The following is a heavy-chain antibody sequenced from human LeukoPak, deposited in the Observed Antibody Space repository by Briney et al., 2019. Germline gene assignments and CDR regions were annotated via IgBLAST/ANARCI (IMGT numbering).Heavy chain of an antibody. V-gene: IGHV1-69*04. J-gene: IGHJ4*02. D-gene: IGHD3-22*01. CDR3: ARDPYYYDSSGYYYPDY. CDR2: ITPILGIA. CDR1: GGTFSSYA. Sequence: SVKVSCKASGGTFSSYAISWVRQAPGQGLEWMGRITPILGIANYAQKFQGRVTITADKSASTAYMELSSLRSEDTAVYYCARDPYYYDSSGYYYPDYWGQGTLVTVSS.